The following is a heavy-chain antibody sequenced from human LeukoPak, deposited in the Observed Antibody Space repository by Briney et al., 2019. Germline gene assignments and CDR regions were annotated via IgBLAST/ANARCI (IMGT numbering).Heavy chain of an antibody. Sequence: SGTLSLTCTVSVGSIISYYWSWIRQPPGRGLDWVGYIYYSGSTNYNPSLQSRVTIQVDTTKNQFSLMLRSVAAADTAVYYCARLAPGIIDIWGQGTMVTVSS. V-gene: IGHV4-59*01. CDR1: VGSIISYY. CDR2: IYYSGST. CDR3: ARLAPGIIDI. J-gene: IGHJ3*02. D-gene: IGHD3-10*01.